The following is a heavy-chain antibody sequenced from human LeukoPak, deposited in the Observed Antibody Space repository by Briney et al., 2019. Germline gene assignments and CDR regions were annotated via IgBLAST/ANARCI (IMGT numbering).Heavy chain of an antibody. CDR1: GFTFSSYA. J-gene: IGHJ4*02. V-gene: IGHV3-30*04. Sequence: GSLELSCAASGFTFSSYAMHWVRQAPGKGLEWVAVISYDGSNKYYADSVKGRFTISRDNSKNTLYLQMNSLKAEDTAVYYCARGGEHVLLWFGELMFDYWGQGTLVTVAS. CDR3: ARGGEHVLLWFGELMFDY. CDR2: ISYDGSNK. D-gene: IGHD3-10*01.